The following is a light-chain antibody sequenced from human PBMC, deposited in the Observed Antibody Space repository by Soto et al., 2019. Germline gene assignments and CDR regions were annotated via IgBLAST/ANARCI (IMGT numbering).Light chain of an antibody. CDR2: DAS. J-gene: IGKJ4*01. CDR3: QQRSNWPLT. Sequence: EILMTQSPATMSVSPGEIATLSCRASQSVSSYLAWYQQKPGQAPRLLIYDASNRATGIPARFSGSGSGTDFTLTISSLEPEDFAVYYCQQRSNWPLTFGGGTKVDIK. V-gene: IGKV3-11*01. CDR1: QSVSSY.